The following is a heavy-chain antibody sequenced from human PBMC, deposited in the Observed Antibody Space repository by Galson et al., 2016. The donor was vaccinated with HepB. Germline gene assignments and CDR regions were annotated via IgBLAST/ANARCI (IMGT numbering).Heavy chain of an antibody. Sequence: SLRLSCAASGFNFRTYAMHWVRQAPGKGLEWVAVISYDGNNKYYAHSVEGRVTISRDNSKNTLYLQMNSLRVEDTAMYYCAKDAYSRGDYWGQGTLVTVSS. J-gene: IGHJ4*02. V-gene: IGHV3-30*18. CDR2: ISYDGNNK. CDR1: GFNFRTYA. D-gene: IGHD6-13*01. CDR3: AKDAYSRGDY.